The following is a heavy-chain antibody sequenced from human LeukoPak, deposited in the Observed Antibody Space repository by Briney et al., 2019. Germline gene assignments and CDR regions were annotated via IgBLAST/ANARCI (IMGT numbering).Heavy chain of an antibody. CDR2: IYYSGST. J-gene: IGHJ4*02. CDR3: AWGITIFLDY. D-gene: IGHD3-3*01. CDR1: GGSISSSSYY. Sequence: SETLSLTCTVSGGSISSSSYYWGWIRQPPGKGLEWIGSIYYSGSTYCNPSLKSRVTISVDTSKNQFSLKLSSVTAADTAVYYCAWGITIFLDYWGQGTLVTVSS. V-gene: IGHV4-39*01.